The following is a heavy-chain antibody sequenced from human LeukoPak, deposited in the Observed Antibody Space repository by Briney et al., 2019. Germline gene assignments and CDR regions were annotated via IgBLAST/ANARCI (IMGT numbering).Heavy chain of an antibody. CDR1: GGSISSGSYY. J-gene: IGHJ4*02. CDR2: IYTSGST. Sequence: SETLSLTCTVSGGSISSGSYYWSWIRQPAGKGLEWIGRIYTSGSTNYNPSLKSRVTISVDTSKNQFSLKLSSVTAADTAVYYCARDQKAVAVFDYWGQGTLVTVSS. D-gene: IGHD6-19*01. CDR3: ARDQKAVAVFDY. V-gene: IGHV4-61*02.